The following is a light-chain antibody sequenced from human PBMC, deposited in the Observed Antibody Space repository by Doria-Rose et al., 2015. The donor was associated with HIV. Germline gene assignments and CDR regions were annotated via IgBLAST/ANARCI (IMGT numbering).Light chain of an antibody. J-gene: IGKJ3*01. Sequence: TQSPESLGVSLGERATLNCKSNQSLLFTSKNYLAWYQQKPGQPPKLLIYWASTRQSGVPARFSSSGSGTDFTLTISSLEAEDVAVYYCQQYYDTPSFGPGTTVYIQ. V-gene: IGKV4-1*01. CDR1: QSLLFTSKNY. CDR2: WAS. CDR3: QQYYDTPS.